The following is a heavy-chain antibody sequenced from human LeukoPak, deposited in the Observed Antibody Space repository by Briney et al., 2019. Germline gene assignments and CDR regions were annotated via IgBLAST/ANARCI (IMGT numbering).Heavy chain of an antibody. D-gene: IGHD6-13*01. V-gene: IGHV1-18*01. Sequence: GASVKVSCKTSGYSFTSYGVNWVRQAPGQGLEWRGWISGYTGNTDYAQKFQGRVTMTTDTSTTTAYMELRSLRSDDTAVYYCARAPRVASTGRFDYWGQGTLVTVSS. CDR2: ISGYTGNT. J-gene: IGHJ4*02. CDR3: ARAPRVASTGRFDY. CDR1: GYSFTSYG.